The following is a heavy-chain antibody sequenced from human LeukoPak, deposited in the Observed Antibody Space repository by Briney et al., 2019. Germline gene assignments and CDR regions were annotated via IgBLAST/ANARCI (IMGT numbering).Heavy chain of an antibody. Sequence: PSETLSLTCTVSGGSISSSSYYWGWIRQPPGKGLEWIGRIHYSGSTYFNPSLNSRVTISVGTSTDPLSLQLDSLTAAGTSVYYCARHKADSSGFSFDYWGQGTLVTVSS. D-gene: IGHD3-22*01. CDR3: ARHKADSSGFSFDY. V-gene: IGHV4-39*01. J-gene: IGHJ4*02. CDR1: GGSISSSSYY. CDR2: IHYSGST.